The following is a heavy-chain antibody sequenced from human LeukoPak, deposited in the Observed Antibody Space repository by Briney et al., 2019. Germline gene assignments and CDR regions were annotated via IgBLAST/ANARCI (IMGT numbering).Heavy chain of an antibody. CDR3: TRSSRGTSYYYGMDV. D-gene: IGHD2-15*01. J-gene: IGHJ6*02. CDR1: GGSISSSYY. Sequence: SETLSLTCTVSGGSISSSYYWGWIRQPPGKGLEWIGSIYYSGSTYYNPSLKSRVTISVDTSKNQFSLKLSSVTAADTAVYYCTRSSRGTSYYYGMDVWGQGTTVTVSS. CDR2: IYYSGST. V-gene: IGHV4-39*07.